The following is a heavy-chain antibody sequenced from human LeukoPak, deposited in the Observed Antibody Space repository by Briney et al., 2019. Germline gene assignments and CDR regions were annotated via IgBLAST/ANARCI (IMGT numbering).Heavy chain of an antibody. D-gene: IGHD3-16*01. CDR1: GFTFSSYA. J-gene: IGHJ4*02. CDR2: ISYDGSNK. V-gene: IGHV3-30*04. CDR3: ARGNYVTYDYVWGGPYYFDY. Sequence: PGGSLRLSCAASGFTFSSYAMHWVRQAPGKGLEWVAVISYDGSNKYYADSVKGRFTISRDNSKNTLYLQMNSLRAEDTAVYYCARGNYVTYDYVWGGPYYFDYWGQGTLVTVSS.